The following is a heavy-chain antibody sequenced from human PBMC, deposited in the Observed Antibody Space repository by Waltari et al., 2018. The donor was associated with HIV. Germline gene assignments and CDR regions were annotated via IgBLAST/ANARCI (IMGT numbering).Heavy chain of an antibody. CDR2: INIDGSST. Sequence: EVQLVESGGGVVQPGGSLRLTCAASGFTFSSYWMHWVRQAPGKGLVWVSRINIDGSSTSYADSVKGRFTISRDNAKNTLYLQMNSLRAEDTAVYYCAREGYYDSSGGAFDIWGQGTMVTVSS. D-gene: IGHD3-22*01. CDR3: AREGYYDSSGGAFDI. V-gene: IGHV3-74*01. CDR1: GFTFSSYW. J-gene: IGHJ3*02.